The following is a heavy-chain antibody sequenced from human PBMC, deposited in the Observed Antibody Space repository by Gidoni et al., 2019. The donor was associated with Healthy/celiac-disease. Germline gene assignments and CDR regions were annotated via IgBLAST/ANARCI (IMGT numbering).Heavy chain of an antibody. D-gene: IGHD1-26*01. CDR1: GFTFSSYS. Sequence: EVQPVESGGGLVKPGGSLSLSCPASGFTFSSYSMNWVRQAPGKGLEWVSSISSSSSYIYYAEAVKGRFTISRDNAKNSLYLQMNSLRAEDTAVYYCARVGATWGDYWGQGTLVTVSS. CDR2: ISSSSSYI. J-gene: IGHJ4*02. CDR3: ARVGATWGDY. V-gene: IGHV3-21*01.